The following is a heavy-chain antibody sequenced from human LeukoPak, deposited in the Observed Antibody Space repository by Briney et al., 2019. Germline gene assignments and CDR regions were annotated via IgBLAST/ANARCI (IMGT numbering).Heavy chain of an antibody. CDR3: ARGRYYYDRSDYYFDALDI. CDR2: ISAYSGNT. Sequence: ASVKVSCKASDYXFTSYAISWVRQAPGQGLEWMGWISAYSGNTNYTQNVQGRVIMTRDTPTSTAYMELRSLRSDDTAVYYCARGRYYYDRSDYYFDALDIWGQGTMSPCLQ. J-gene: IGHJ3*02. V-gene: IGHV1-18*01. CDR1: DYXFTSYA. D-gene: IGHD3-22*01.